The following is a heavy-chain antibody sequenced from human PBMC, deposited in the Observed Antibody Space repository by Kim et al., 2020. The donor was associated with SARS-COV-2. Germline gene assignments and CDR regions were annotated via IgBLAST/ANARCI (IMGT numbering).Heavy chain of an antibody. CDR3: AKDMGKTRITMIGYGMDV. Sequence: KGRFTIARDNSKNTLYLKMNRLRAEDTAVYYCAKDMGKTRITMIGYGMDVWGQGTTVTVSS. J-gene: IGHJ6*02. D-gene: IGHD3-22*01. V-gene: IGHV3-23*01.